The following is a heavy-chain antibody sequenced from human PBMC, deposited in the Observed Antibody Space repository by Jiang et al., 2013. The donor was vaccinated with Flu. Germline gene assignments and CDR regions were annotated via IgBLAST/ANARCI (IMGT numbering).Heavy chain of an antibody. D-gene: IGHD5-12*01. CDR2: IWYDGSNK. CDR3: AKDGGYDFYYYGMDV. J-gene: IGHJ6*02. V-gene: IGHV3-33*06. CDR1: GFTFSSYG. Sequence: SCAASGFTFSSYGMHWVRQAPGKGLEWVAVIWYDGSNKYYADSVKGRFTISRDNSKNTLYLQMNSLRAEDTAVYYCAKDGGYDFYYYGMDVWGQGTTVTVSS.